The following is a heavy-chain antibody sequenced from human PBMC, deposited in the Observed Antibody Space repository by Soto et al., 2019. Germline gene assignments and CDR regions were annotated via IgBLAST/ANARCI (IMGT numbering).Heavy chain of an antibody. CDR1: GFTFSSYA. D-gene: IGHD6-19*01. CDR3: VKDFLLGIAVARAHYFDY. J-gene: IGHJ4*02. V-gene: IGHV3-64D*08. Sequence: GGSLRLSCSAYGFTFSSYAMHWVRQAPGKGLEYVSAISSNGGSTYYADSVKGRFTIYRDNSKNTLYLQMSSLRAEDTAVYCCVKDFLLGIAVARAHYFDYWGQGTLVTVSS. CDR2: ISSNGGST.